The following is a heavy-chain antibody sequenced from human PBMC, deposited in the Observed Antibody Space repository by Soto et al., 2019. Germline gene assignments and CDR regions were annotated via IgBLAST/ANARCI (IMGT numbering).Heavy chain of an antibody. Sequence: SETLSLTCTVSGGSISSSSYYWGWIRQPPGKGLEWIGSIYYSGSTYYNPSLKSRVTISVDTSKNQFSLKLSSVTAADTAVYYCARSPKPAAMDHAFDIWGQGTMVTVSS. V-gene: IGHV4-39*01. CDR3: ARSPKPAAMDHAFDI. CDR1: GGSISSSSYY. CDR2: IYYSGST. D-gene: IGHD2-2*01. J-gene: IGHJ3*02.